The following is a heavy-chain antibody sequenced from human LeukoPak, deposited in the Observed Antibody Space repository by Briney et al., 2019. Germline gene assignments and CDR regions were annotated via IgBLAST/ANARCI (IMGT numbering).Heavy chain of an antibody. J-gene: IGHJ4*02. CDR2: IYSTGSA. CDR1: GASTRSSTYY. D-gene: IGHD3-22*01. Sequence: SETLSLTCSVSGASTRSSTYYWGWIRQPPGKGLEWIGSIYSTGSAYYNPSLVSRVTMSVDTSKNQFSLQLSSVTPEDTAVYYCARARMYYYDSSAVRDFDYWGQGTLVTVSS. V-gene: IGHV4-39*01. CDR3: ARARMYYYDSSAVRDFDY.